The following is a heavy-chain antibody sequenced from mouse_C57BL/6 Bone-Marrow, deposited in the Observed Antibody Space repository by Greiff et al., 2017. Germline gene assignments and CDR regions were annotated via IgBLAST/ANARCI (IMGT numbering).Heavy chain of an antibody. D-gene: IGHD1-1*01. V-gene: IGHV1-19*01. Sequence: EVKLVESGPVLVKPGASVKMSCKASGYTFTDYYMNWVKQSHGKSLEWIGVINPYNGGTSYNQKFKGKATLTVDKSSSTAYMELNSLTSEDSAVYYCARSYGSSRYYFDYWGQGTTLTVSS. CDR2: INPYNGGT. CDR1: GYTFTDYY. CDR3: ARSYGSSRYYFDY. J-gene: IGHJ2*01.